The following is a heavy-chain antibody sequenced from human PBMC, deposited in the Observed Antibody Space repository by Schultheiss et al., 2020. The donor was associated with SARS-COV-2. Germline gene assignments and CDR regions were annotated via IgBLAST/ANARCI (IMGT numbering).Heavy chain of an antibody. J-gene: IGHJ3*02. CDR1: GGSFSGYY. D-gene: IGHD3-3*01. V-gene: IGHV4-59*01. CDR2: LSYSGIT. Sequence: SETLSLTCAVYGGSFSGYYWTWIRQHPGKGLEWIGSLSYSGITNYNPSLKSRVTISVDTSKNQFSLKLSSVTAADTAVYYCARGGFFEEGADAFDIWGQGTMVTVSS. CDR3: ARGGFFEEGADAFDI.